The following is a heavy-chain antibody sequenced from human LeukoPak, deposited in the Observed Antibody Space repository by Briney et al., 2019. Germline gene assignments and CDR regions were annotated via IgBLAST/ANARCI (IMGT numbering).Heavy chain of an antibody. CDR2: INPNSGGT. CDR1: GYTFTGYY. CDR3: ARDGDYGYYYMDV. D-gene: IGHD4/OR15-4a*01. V-gene: IGHV1-2*02. Sequence: ASAKVSCKASGYTFTGYYMHWVRQAPGQGLEWMGWINPNSGGTNYAQKFQGRVTMTRDTSISTAYMELSRLRSDDTAVYYCARDGDYGYYYMDVWGKGTTVTVSS. J-gene: IGHJ6*03.